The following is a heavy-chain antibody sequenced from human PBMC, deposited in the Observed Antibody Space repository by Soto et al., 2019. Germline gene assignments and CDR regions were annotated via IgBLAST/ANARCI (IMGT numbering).Heavy chain of an antibody. CDR1: GSSFSTSW. CDR3: ARHDAYSSSDF. V-gene: IGHV5-51*01. Sequence: GESLKISCKGSGSSFSTSWIAWVSQMPGRGLECMGIISPVXSESIYSPSFQVQVSISADKSRNTAYLQWSSLKASDTAMYDCARHDAYSSSDFWGQGTLVTVSS. D-gene: IGHD6-19*01. CDR2: ISPVXSES. J-gene: IGHJ4*02.